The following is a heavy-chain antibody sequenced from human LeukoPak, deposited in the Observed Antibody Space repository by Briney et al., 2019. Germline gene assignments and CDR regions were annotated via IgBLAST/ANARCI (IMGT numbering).Heavy chain of an antibody. CDR2: IYHSGST. Sequence: SETLSLTCTVSGYSISSGYYWGWIRQPPGKGLEWIGSIYHSGSTYYNPSLKSRVTISVDTSKNQFSLKLSSVTAADTAVYYCARDSAAFQYCTNGVCYPTFSWFDPWGQGTLVTVSS. V-gene: IGHV4-38-2*02. J-gene: IGHJ5*02. CDR3: ARDSAAFQYCTNGVCYPTFSWFDP. CDR1: GYSISSGYY. D-gene: IGHD2-8*01.